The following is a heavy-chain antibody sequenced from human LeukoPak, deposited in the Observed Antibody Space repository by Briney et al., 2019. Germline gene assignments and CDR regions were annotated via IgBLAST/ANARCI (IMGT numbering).Heavy chain of an antibody. CDR1: VFTFSSYW. D-gene: IGHD3-3*01. J-gene: IGHJ4*02. CDR2: IKQDGSEN. Sequence: PGGSLRLSCAASVFTFSSYWMSWVRHARGKGLEWVANIKQDGSENYYVDSVKGRFTISRDNAKNSLYLQMNSLRAEDTAVYYCASWNYWGQGTLVTVSS. CDR3: ASWNY. V-gene: IGHV3-7*01.